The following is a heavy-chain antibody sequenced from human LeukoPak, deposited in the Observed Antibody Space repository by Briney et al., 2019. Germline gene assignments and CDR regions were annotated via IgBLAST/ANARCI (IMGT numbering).Heavy chain of an antibody. V-gene: IGHV3-21*01. Sequence: GSLRLSCAASGFTFSSYEMNWVRQAPGKGLDWVSSINSYSSDTYYADSVKGRSTISRDNAKNSLYLQMNSLRAEDTAVYYCARKRSPGAFDIWGQGTMVTVSS. CDR3: ARKRSPGAFDI. CDR2: INSYSSDT. J-gene: IGHJ3*02. CDR1: GFTFSSYE.